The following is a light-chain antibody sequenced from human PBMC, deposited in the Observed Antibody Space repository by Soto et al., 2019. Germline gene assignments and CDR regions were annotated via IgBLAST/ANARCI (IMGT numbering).Light chain of an antibody. V-gene: IGKV3-20*01. CDR2: GAS. CDR3: LQYASEPLT. Sequence: EXVLTXXXGTLSLSPGERATLSCRASQSVAKNYLAWYQHKPGQGPRLLISGASSRATGIPDRFSGSGSGTDFTLTISRLQPEDFAVYYCLQYASEPLTFGGGTKVEI. J-gene: IGKJ4*01. CDR1: QSVAKNY.